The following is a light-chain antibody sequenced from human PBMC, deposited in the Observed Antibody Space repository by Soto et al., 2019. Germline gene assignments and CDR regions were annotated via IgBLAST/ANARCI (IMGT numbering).Light chain of an antibody. CDR3: SSYTTSYFYV. CDR2: GVK. V-gene: IGLV2-11*01. J-gene: IGLJ1*01. Sequence: QSALTQPRSVSGSPGQSVTISCTGTSSDVGGYNYVSWYQQHPGKAPKLLIYGVKNRPSGVSYRFSASKSAFTASLTISGLQAEDEAHYYCSSYTTSYFYVFGPGTTVTV. CDR1: SSDVGGYNY.